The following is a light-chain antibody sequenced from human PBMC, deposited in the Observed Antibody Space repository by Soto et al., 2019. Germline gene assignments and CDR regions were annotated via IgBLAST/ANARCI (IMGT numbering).Light chain of an antibody. J-gene: IGKJ5*01. CDR3: QQYNNWPPIT. CDR2: GAS. Sequence: IVMTQSPATLSVSPGERATLSCRASQSVSSNLAWYQQKPGQAPRLLIYGASTRATGIPARFSGSGSATEFTLTISSMQSEDFAVDYCQQYNNWPPITFGQGTRLEIK. V-gene: IGKV3-15*01. CDR1: QSVSSN.